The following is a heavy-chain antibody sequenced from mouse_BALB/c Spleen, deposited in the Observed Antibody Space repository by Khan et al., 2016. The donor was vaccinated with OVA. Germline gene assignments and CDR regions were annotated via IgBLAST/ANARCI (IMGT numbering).Heavy chain of an antibody. CDR1: GYSITSGYG. CDR2: ISYSGST. V-gene: IGHV3-2*02. J-gene: IGHJ2*01. Sequence: EVKLLESGPGLVKPSQSLSLTCTVTGYSITSGYGWNWIRQFPGNKLEWMGYISYSGSTNYNPSHKSRISITRDTSKNQFFLQLNSVTTEDTATYYCARTARLKYWGQGTTLAVSS. D-gene: IGHD1-2*01. CDR3: ARTARLKY.